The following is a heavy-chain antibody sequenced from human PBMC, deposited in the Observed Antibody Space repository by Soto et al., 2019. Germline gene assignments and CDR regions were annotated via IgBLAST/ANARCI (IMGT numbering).Heavy chain of an antibody. V-gene: IGHV3-23*01. J-gene: IGHJ5*02. CDR3: AKDPVPQLLPSWWFDP. Sequence: PGGSLRLSCAASGFAFGAYAMTWVRQAPGKGLEWVSVISGAGGNTYYADSVKSRFTVSRDNSKKMLYLEMNSLRVEDTAIYYCAKDPVPQLLPSWWFDPWGQGTRVTVSS. D-gene: IGHD2-2*01. CDR1: GFAFGAYA. CDR2: ISGAGGNT.